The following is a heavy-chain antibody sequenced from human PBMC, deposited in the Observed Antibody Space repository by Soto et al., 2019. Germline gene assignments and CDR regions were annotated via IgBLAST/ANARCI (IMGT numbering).Heavy chain of an antibody. V-gene: IGHV1-69*12. Sequence: QVQLVQSGAEVKKPGSSVRVSCKTSGGTFRTSAISWVRQAPGQGLEWMGGIMPVFPTPDYAQKFQGRVTTTADESTSTVYMEFSSLRSEDTAVYYCARDKDRQQLGGNYYYILDVWGQGTTVTVSS. J-gene: IGHJ6*02. CDR1: GGTFRTSA. D-gene: IGHD1-1*01. CDR2: IMPVFPTP. CDR3: ARDKDRQQLGGNYYYILDV.